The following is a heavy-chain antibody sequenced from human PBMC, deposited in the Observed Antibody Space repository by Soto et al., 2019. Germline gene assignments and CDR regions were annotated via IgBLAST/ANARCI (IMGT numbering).Heavy chain of an antibody. CDR3: ARDGMPYSSSWYGLDP. Sequence: EASVKVSCKASGYTFTSYYMHWVRQAPGQGLEWMGIINPSGGSTSYAQKFQGRVTMTRDTSTSTVYMELSSLRSEDTAVYYCARDGMPYSSSWYGLDPWGQGTLVTVSS. V-gene: IGHV1-46*01. J-gene: IGHJ5*02. CDR2: INPSGGST. D-gene: IGHD6-13*01. CDR1: GYTFTSYY.